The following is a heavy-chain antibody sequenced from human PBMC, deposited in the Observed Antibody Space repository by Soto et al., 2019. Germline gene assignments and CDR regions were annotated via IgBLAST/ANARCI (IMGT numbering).Heavy chain of an antibody. D-gene: IGHD3-16*01. CDR2: IIPILGET. CDR1: GTIFSSYT. Sequence: QVQLVQSGAEVKKPGSSVRVSCKASGTIFSSYTISWVRQAPGQGLEWMGRIIPILGETNSAQKFQGRVTLTADKTTNTANMELNSLRLEHTALYYCARDLGGRMDAWGPGTTVTVSS. V-gene: IGHV1-69*08. CDR3: ARDLGGRMDA. J-gene: IGHJ6*02.